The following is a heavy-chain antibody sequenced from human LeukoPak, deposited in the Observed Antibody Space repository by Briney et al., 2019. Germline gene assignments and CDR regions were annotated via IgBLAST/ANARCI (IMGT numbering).Heavy chain of an antibody. CDR1: GGSISSYY. CDR3: AKDSLTWGGNWFDP. J-gene: IGHJ5*02. Sequence: SETLSLTCTVSGGSISSYYWSWIRQPPGKGLEWIGYIYYSGSTNYNPSLKSRVTISVDTSKNQFSLKLSSVTAADTAVYYCAKDSLTWGGNWFDPWGQGTLVTVSS. D-gene: IGHD7-27*01. CDR2: IYYSGST. V-gene: IGHV4-59*01.